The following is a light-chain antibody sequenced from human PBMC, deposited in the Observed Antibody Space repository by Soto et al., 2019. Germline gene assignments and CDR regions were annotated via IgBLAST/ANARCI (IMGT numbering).Light chain of an antibody. J-gene: IGLJ2*01. CDR1: NIGSKS. CDR3: QVWDSSSVI. V-gene: IGLV3-21*04. Sequence: SYELTQPPSVSVAPGQTARITCAETNIGSKSVHWYQQKPGQAPVLIIYYDTDRPSGIPERFSGFNSGNTATLTVSRVEAGDEADYYCQVWDSSSVIFGGGTKLTVL. CDR2: YDT.